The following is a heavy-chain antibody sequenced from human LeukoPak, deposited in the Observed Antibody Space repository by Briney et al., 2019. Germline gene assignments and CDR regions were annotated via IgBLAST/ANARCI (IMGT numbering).Heavy chain of an antibody. CDR2: IYYSGST. J-gene: IGHJ4*02. CDR1: GGSISSGGYY. D-gene: IGHD6-13*01. Sequence: SETLSLTCTVSGGSISSGGYYWSWIRQHPGKGLEWIGYIYYSGSTYYNPSLKSRVTISVDTSKNQFSLKLSSVTAADTAVYYCARGYSSSGFFDYWGQGTLVTVSS. V-gene: IGHV4-31*03. CDR3: ARGYSSSGFFDY.